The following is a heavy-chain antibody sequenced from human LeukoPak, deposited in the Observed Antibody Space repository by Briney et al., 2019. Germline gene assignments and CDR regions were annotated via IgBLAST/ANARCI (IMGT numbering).Heavy chain of an antibody. CDR2: ISYDGSDN. Sequence: GGSLRLACAASGFTFSTYGMHWVRQAPGKGLEWVSVISYDGSDNYYADSVKGRFTISRDNAKNSLYLQMNSLRAEDTAVYYCARGLGVPDAFDIWGQGTMVTVSS. CDR3: ARGLGVPDAFDI. CDR1: GFTFSTYG. D-gene: IGHD1-26*01. V-gene: IGHV3-30*03. J-gene: IGHJ3*02.